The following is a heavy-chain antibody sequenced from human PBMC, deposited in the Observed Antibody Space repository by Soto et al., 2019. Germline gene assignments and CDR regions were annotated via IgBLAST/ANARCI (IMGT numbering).Heavy chain of an antibody. CDR1: GYTLTNYA. D-gene: IGHD6-6*01. Sequence: ASVKVSCKASGYTLTNYAMQWVRQAPGQRLEWMGWINAGNGSTTYSQKFQGRVTITRDTSASTAYMELSSLKSEDTAVNYCARVMEEPRPSLLYYDYYGMDVWGQGTTVTVSS. CDR2: INAGNGST. CDR3: ARVMEEPRPSLLYYDYYGMDV. V-gene: IGHV1-3*01. J-gene: IGHJ6*02.